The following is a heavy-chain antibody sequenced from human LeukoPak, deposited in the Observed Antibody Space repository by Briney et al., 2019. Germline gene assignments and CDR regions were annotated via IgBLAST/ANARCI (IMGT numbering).Heavy chain of an antibody. J-gene: IGHJ4*02. Sequence: SETLSLTCTVSGGSIITAANYWSWIRQHPGKGLEWIGNIYYSGSPHYNPSLMSRVTMSLDTSKNQFSLKLRSVTDADTAVYYCGRDRRGPFDYWGQGTLVTVSS. V-gene: IGHV4-31*03. D-gene: IGHD3-10*01. CDR2: IYYSGSP. CDR1: GGSIITAANY. CDR3: GRDRRGPFDY.